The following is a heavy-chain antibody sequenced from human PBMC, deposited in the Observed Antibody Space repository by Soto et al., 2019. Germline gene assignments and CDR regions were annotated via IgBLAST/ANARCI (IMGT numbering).Heavy chain of an antibody. CDR1: GGSISSGGDY. CDR2: NYYSGKT. Sequence: QVQLQESGPGLVKPSQTLSLTCTVSGGSISSGGDYWSWIRQHPAKGLEWIGYNYYSGKTYYKPSLKSLATMSVDTSKNQFYLKLSSVTAADTAVYYCAREPDVWGQGTTVTVSS. CDR3: AREPDV. V-gene: IGHV4-31*01. J-gene: IGHJ6*02.